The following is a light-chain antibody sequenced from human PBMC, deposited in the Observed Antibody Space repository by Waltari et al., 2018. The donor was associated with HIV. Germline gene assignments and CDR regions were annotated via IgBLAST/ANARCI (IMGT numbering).Light chain of an antibody. CDR3: QSYDSNYVV. CDR2: EDD. J-gene: IGLJ2*01. V-gene: IGLV6-57*04. Sequence: FMLTQPHSVSESPGETVTISCTRSSGSLGFNFVRWYQQRPGSAPTTVIYEDDRRPAGVPDRFSGSIDRSSNSASLTISGLEPEDEADYYCQSYDSNYVVFGGGTKLTVL. CDR1: SGSLGFNF.